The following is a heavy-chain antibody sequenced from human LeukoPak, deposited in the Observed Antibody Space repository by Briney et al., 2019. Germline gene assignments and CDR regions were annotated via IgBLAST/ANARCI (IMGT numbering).Heavy chain of an antibody. J-gene: IGHJ4*02. CDR3: AKGSGAVAGLIDY. CDR2: VSWNSGSI. CDR1: GFKFDDYD. D-gene: IGHD6-19*01. V-gene: IGHV3-9*03. Sequence: GGSLRLSCAAPGFKFDDYDMHWVRQAPGKGLEWVSGVSWNSGSIGYADSVKGRFTISRDNAKNPLYLQMNSLRAEDMALYFCAKGSGAVAGLIDYWGQGTLVTVSS.